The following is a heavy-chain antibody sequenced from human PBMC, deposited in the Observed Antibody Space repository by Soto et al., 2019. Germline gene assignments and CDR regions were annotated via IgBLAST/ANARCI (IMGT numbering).Heavy chain of an antibody. CDR1: GYSIISGFY. Sequence: SETLSLTCDVSGYSIISGFYWGWIRQPPGKGLEWIGNIYHSGSSHYNPSLKSRVTISVDTSKNQFSLKLTSVTAADTAVYYCAVDYANGYYFDYWGQGTLVTVSS. V-gene: IGHV4-38-2*01. CDR3: AVDYANGYYFDY. J-gene: IGHJ4*02. CDR2: IYHSGSS. D-gene: IGHD4-17*01.